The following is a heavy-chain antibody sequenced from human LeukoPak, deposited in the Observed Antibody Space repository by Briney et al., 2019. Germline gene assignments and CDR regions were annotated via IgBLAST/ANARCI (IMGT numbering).Heavy chain of an antibody. CDR2: IYTSGST. J-gene: IGHJ6*03. CDR1: GGSISSYY. V-gene: IGHV4-4*07. D-gene: IGHD4-11*01. Sequence: SETLSLTCTVSGGSISSYYWSWIRQPAGKGLEWIGRIYTSGSTNYNPSLKSRVTMSVDTSKNQFSLKLSSVTAADTAVYYCARDQGYSNPSWYYYYMDVWGKRTTVTVSS. CDR3: ARDQGYSNPSWYYYYMDV.